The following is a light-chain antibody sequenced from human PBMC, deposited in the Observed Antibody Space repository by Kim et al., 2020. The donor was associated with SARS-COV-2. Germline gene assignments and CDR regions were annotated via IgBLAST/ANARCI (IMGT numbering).Light chain of an antibody. Sequence: DIQMTQSPSTLSASIGERVTITCRASQNVNNWLAWYQQKPGKAPKLLIYKSSTLESGVPSRFSGSGSGTEFTLTINSLQPDDFATYYCQQYYSYSPTYTFGQGTKLEI. V-gene: IGKV1-5*03. CDR2: KSS. CDR1: QNVNNW. J-gene: IGKJ2*01. CDR3: QQYYSYSPTYT.